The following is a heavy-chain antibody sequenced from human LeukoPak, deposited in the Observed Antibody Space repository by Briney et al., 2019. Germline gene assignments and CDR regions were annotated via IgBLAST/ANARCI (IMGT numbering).Heavy chain of an antibody. V-gene: IGHV3-23*01. CDR1: GLTFSNHG. CDR2: ITGDGTTT. J-gene: IGHJ4*02. Sequence: GRSLRLSCEASGLTFSNHGMSWVRQAPGKGLEWVSAITGDGTTTYYADSVKGRFTISRDNSKNMLYLQMSSLRAEDTAVYYCAKMNGYFEYWGQGALVPVSS. CDR3: AKMNGYFEY. D-gene: IGHD1-1*01.